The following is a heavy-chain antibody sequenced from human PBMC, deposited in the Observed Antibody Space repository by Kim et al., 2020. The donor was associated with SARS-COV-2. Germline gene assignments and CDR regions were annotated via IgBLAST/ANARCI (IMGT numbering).Heavy chain of an antibody. Sequence: SVKVSCKASGGTFSSYAISWVRQAPGQGLEWMGGIIPIFGTANYAQKFQGRVTITADESTSTAYMELSSLRSEDTAVYYCASHRYDSSGYYSETNAFDIWGQGTMVTVSS. CDR3: ASHRYDSSGYYSETNAFDI. CDR2: IIPIFGTA. V-gene: IGHV1-69*13. J-gene: IGHJ3*02. D-gene: IGHD3-22*01. CDR1: GGTFSSYA.